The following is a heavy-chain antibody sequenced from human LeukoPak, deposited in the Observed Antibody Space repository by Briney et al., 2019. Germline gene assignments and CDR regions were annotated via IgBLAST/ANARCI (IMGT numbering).Heavy chain of an antibody. CDR1: GFTLSSYT. Sequence: PGGSLRLSCASSGFTLSSYTMSWVRQAPGKGLEWVSTISGSGGSTYHADSVKGQFTISKDNSKNTLYLQMNSLRAEDTAVYYCAKRLYGDNALDFDYWGRGTLVTVSS. V-gene: IGHV3-23*01. D-gene: IGHD4-23*01. CDR2: ISGSGGST. CDR3: AKRLYGDNALDFDY. J-gene: IGHJ4*02.